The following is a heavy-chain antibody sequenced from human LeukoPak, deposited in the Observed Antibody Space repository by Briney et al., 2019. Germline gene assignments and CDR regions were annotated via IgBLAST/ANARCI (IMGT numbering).Heavy chain of an antibody. CDR1: GGSFSGYY. CDR2: INHSGST. D-gene: IGHD6-13*01. CDR3: ARRRSAAGTWWFDP. V-gene: IGHV4-34*01. J-gene: IGHJ5*02. Sequence: KPSETLSLTCAVYGGSFSGYYWSWIRQPPGRGLEWIGEINHSGSTNYNPSLKSRVTISVDTSKNQFSLKLSSVTAADTAVYYCARRRSAAGTWWFDPWGQGTLVTVSS.